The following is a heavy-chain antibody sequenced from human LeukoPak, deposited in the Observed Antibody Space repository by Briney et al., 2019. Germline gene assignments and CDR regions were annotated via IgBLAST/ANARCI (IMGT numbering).Heavy chain of an antibody. CDR2: IYTSGST. J-gene: IGHJ5*02. Sequence: SETLSLTCTVSGGSLSSYYWSWIRQPPGKGLEWIGYIYTSGSTNYNPSLKSRVTISVDTSKNQFSLKLSSVTAADTAVYYCARHHASSSWYGPWGQGTLVTVSS. CDR1: GGSLSSYY. CDR3: ARHHASSSWYGP. D-gene: IGHD6-13*01. V-gene: IGHV4-4*09.